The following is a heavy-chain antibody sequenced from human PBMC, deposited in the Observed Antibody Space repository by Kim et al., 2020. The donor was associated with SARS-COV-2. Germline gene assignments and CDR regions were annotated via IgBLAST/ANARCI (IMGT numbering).Heavy chain of an antibody. Sequence: SETLSLTCTVSGGSISSYYWNWIRQPPGKGLEWIGFIYSSGSTNYNPSLKSRVTISVDTSKNQFALKLTSVTAADTAVYYCARPKVVGSTTGTFDIWGQGTVVTVSS. CDR2: IYSSGST. V-gene: IGHV4-59*08. CDR3: ARPKVVGSTTGTFDI. J-gene: IGHJ3*02. CDR1: GGSISSYY. D-gene: IGHD1-26*01.